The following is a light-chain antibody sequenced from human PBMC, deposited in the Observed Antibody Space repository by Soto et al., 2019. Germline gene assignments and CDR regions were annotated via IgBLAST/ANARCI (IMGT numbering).Light chain of an antibody. J-gene: IGKJ4*01. CDR1: QGITSY. CDR2: AAS. V-gene: IGKV1-9*01. Sequence: IQVTQSPSSLSASVGDRVTITCRASQGITSYLAWYQQKPGKAPKLLIYAASALQTGVSSGFSGSGYGTDFALTISNLQPEDFATYFCQQLYSYPLTFGGGTTVEF. CDR3: QQLYSYPLT.